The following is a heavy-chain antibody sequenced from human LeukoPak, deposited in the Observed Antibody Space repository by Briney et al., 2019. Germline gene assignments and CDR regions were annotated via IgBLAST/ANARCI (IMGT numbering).Heavy chain of an antibody. D-gene: IGHD4-17*01. J-gene: IGHJ4*02. CDR2: ISSSSSII. CDR3: ARQRDYGDDIYSRYFDY. V-gene: IGHV3-48*01. Sequence: GGSLRLSCAGSGFTFSSYGMNWVRQAPGKGLEWVSYISSSSSIIYYAESLKGRFTISRDNAENSLYLQVSSLRAEDTAVYYCARQRDYGDDIYSRYFDYWGQGVLVTVSS. CDR1: GFTFSSYG.